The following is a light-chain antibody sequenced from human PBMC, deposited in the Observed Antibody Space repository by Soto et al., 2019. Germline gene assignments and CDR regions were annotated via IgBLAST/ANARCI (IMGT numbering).Light chain of an antibody. CDR2: GAS. CDR1: QSVSSSS. V-gene: IGKV3-20*01. J-gene: IGKJ2*01. Sequence: IGLTQSPGTMSLSPGERATLSCRASQSVSSSSLAWYQQKPGQAPRLLIYGASSRATGIPDRFSGSGSRTGFTITSIRMEPGGFEVYYCQQYFSAHTFGHGTKPQIK. CDR3: QQYFSAHT.